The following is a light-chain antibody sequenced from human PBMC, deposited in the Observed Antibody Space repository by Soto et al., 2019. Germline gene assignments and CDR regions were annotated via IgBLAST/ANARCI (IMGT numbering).Light chain of an antibody. CDR3: SSYSGTNYHYV. J-gene: IGLJ1*01. Sequence: QSVLTQPPSVSGSPGQSVTISCSGTNSDIGSYNHVSWYQQPPGKAPKLMIYEVSERPSGVPDRFSGSKSGNTASLTVSGLQADDEAVYYCSSYSGTNYHYVFGTGTKVTVL. CDR2: EVS. V-gene: IGLV2-8*01. CDR1: NSDIGSYNH.